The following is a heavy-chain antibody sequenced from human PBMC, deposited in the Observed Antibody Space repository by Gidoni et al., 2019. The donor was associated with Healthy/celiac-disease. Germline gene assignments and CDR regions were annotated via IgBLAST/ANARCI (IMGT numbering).Heavy chain of an antibody. Sequence: QVQLQESGPGLVKPSGTLSLTCAVSGGAISSSNWWSWVRQPPGKGLEWIGEIYHSGSTNYNPSLKSRVTISVDKSKNQFSLKLSSVTAADTAVYYCARDPAAAGNPAPFDPWGQGTLVTVSS. CDR2: IYHSGST. J-gene: IGHJ5*02. V-gene: IGHV4-4*02. CDR1: GGAISSSNW. CDR3: ARDPAAAGNPAPFDP. D-gene: IGHD6-13*01.